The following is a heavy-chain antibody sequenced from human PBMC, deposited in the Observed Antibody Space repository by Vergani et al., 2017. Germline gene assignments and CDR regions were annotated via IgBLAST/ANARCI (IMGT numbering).Heavy chain of an antibody. CDR2: IKQDGSEK. D-gene: IGHD3-3*01. J-gene: IGHJ6*03. Sequence: EVQLVESGGGLVQPGGSLRLSCAASGFTFSSYWMSWVRQAPGKGLEWVANIKQDGSEKYYVDSVKGRFTISRDNAKNSLYLQMNSLRAEDTAVYYWAGATLDFWSGNYDMDVWGKGTTVTVSS. CDR3: AGATLDFWSGNYDMDV. V-gene: IGHV3-7*03. CDR1: GFTFSSYW.